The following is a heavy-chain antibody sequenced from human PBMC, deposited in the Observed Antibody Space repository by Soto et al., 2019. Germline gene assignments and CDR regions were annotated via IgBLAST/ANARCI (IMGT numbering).Heavy chain of an antibody. V-gene: IGHV1-2*02. Sequence: QVQLVQSGAEVKKPGASVKVSCKASGYTFTGYYMHWVRQAPGQGPEWMGRTNADRGSTNYAQKLQGRVTTIRDTPISTADMELSRLRSEDTAVYYCAGCIVGVPAAMKGGAVYYYYGMDVWGQGTTVTVSS. CDR3: AGCIVGVPAAMKGGAVYYYYGMDV. D-gene: IGHD2-2*01. CDR1: GYTFTGYY. J-gene: IGHJ6*02. CDR2: TNADRGST.